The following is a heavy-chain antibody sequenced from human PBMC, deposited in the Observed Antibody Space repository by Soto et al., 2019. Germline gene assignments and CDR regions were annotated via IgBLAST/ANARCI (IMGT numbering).Heavy chain of an antibody. J-gene: IGHJ5*02. D-gene: IGHD6-13*01. V-gene: IGHV1-24*01. Sequence: ASVKVSCKVSGYTLTELSMHWVRHAPGKGLEWMGGFDPEDGETIYAQKFQGRVTMTEDTSTDTAYMELSSLRSEDTAVYYCATVLIAAAGTVLEYWFDPWGQGTLVTVSS. CDR2: FDPEDGET. CDR1: GYTLTELS. CDR3: ATVLIAAAGTVLEYWFDP.